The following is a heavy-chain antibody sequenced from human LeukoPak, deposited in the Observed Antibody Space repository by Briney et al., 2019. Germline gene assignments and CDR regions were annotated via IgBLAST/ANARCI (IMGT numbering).Heavy chain of an antibody. CDR2: IKSKTNGGTT. Sequence: GGSLRLSCAASGFTVSNAWMNWVRQAPGKGLEWVGLIKSKTNGGTTNYATPVKGRFTISRDDSENTLYLQMNSLRAEDTAVYYCARDLLPSAFDIWGQGTMVTVSS. CDR1: GFTVSNAW. V-gene: IGHV3-15*01. D-gene: IGHD2-15*01. J-gene: IGHJ3*02. CDR3: ARDLLPSAFDI.